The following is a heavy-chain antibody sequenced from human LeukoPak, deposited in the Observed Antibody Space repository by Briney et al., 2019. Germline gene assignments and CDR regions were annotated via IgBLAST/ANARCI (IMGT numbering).Heavy chain of an antibody. J-gene: IGHJ4*02. Sequence: PGGSLRLSCAASGFSFSSYSMKWVRQAPGKGLEWVAFIRYDGSNKYYADSVKGRFTISRDNSKNTLYLQMNSLRAEDTAVYYCAKGRGYGPPFDYWGQGTLVTVSS. CDR1: GFSFSSYS. V-gene: IGHV3-30*02. CDR2: IRYDGSNK. CDR3: AKGRGYGPPFDY. D-gene: IGHD5-18*01.